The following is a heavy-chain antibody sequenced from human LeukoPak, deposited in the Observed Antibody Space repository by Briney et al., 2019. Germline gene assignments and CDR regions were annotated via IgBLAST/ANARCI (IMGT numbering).Heavy chain of an antibody. Sequence: PGGSLRLSCAASGFTFDDYAMHWVRQAPGKGLEWVSGISWNSGSIGYADSVKGRFTISRDNAKNSLYLQMNSLRAEDTALYYCARGRIAAAGPFDYWGQGTLVTVSS. CDR1: GFTFDDYA. D-gene: IGHD6-13*01. V-gene: IGHV3-9*01. CDR3: ARGRIAAAGPFDY. CDR2: ISWNSGSI. J-gene: IGHJ4*02.